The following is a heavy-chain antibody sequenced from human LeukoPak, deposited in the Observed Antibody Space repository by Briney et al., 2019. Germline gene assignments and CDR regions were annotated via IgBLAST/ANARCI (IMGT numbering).Heavy chain of an antibody. CDR2: IYSGGST. CDR1: GFTVSSNY. Sequence: GGSLRLSCAASGFTVSSNYMSWVRQAPGKGLEWVSVIYSGGSTYYADSVKGRFTISRDNSKNTLYLQMNSLRAEDTAVYYCARNLQGGYYYGMDVWGQGTTVTVSS. CDR3: ARNLQGGYYYGMDV. D-gene: IGHD1-1*01. V-gene: IGHV3-53*01. J-gene: IGHJ6*02.